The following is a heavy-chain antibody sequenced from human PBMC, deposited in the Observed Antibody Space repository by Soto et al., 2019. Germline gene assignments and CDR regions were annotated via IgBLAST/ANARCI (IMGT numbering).Heavy chain of an antibody. CDR1: GYTFTGYY. Sequence: GASVKVSCRASGYTFTGYYMHWVRQAPGQGLEWMGWINPNSGGTNYAQKFQGRVTMTRDTSISTAYMELSRLRSDDTAVYYCATAAPGLTGSPLYYCYGLDVWGQGTTVTVSS. V-gene: IGHV1-2*02. CDR3: ATAAPGLTGSPLYYCYGLDV. J-gene: IGHJ6*02. D-gene: IGHD3-9*01. CDR2: INPNSGGT.